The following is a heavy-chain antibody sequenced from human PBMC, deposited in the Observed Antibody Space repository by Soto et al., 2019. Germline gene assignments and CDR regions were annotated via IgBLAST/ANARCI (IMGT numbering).Heavy chain of an antibody. J-gene: IGHJ6*02. CDR1: GFTFSSYG. Sequence: PGGSLRLSCAASGFTFSSYGMHWVRQAPGKGLEWVAVIWYDGSNKYYADSVKGRFTISRDNSKNTLYLQMNRLRAEDTAVYYYARSGGMDTAMVTSPYYYYGMDVWGQGTTVTVSS. CDR2: IWYDGSNK. D-gene: IGHD5-18*01. V-gene: IGHV3-33*01. CDR3: ARSGGMDTAMVTSPYYYYGMDV.